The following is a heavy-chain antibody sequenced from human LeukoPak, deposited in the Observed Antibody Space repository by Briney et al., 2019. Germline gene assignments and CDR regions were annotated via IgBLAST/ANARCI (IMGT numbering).Heavy chain of an antibody. CDR2: IIPIFGTA. D-gene: IGHD1-7*01. Sequence: SVKVSCKASGGTFSNYAISWVRQAPGQGLEWMGGIIPIFGTANYAQKFQGRVTITADESTSTAYMELSSLRSEDTAVYYCARELELQSYFDYWGQGTLVTVSS. V-gene: IGHV1-69*13. CDR3: ARELELQSYFDY. CDR1: GGTFSNYA. J-gene: IGHJ4*02.